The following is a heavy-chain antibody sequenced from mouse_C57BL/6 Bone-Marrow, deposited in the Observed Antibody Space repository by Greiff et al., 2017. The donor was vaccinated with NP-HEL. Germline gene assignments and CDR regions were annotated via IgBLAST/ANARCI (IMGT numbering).Heavy chain of an antibody. D-gene: IGHD2-2*01. CDR2: IDPSDSYT. CDR3: ARGMVTTPFDV. Sequence: QVQLKESGAELVMPGASVKLSCKASGYTFTSYWMHWVKQRPGQGLEWIGEIDPSDSYTNYNQKFKGKSTLTVDKSSSTAYMQLSSLTSEDSAVYYCARGMVTTPFDVWGTGTTVTVSS. CDR1: GYTFTSYW. V-gene: IGHV1-69*01. J-gene: IGHJ1*03.